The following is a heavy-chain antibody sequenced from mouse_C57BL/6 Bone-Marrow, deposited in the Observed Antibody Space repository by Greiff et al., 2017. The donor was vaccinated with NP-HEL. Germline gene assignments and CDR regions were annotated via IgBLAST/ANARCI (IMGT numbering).Heavy chain of an antibody. D-gene: IGHD1-1*01. CDR1: GYTFTSYW. CDR3: ARRDYYGSRRGFAY. Sequence: VQLQQSGAELVMPGASVKLSCKASGYTFTSYWMHWVKQRPGQGLEWIGEIDPSDSYTNYNQKFKGKSTLTVDKSSSTAYMQLSSLTSEDSAVYYCARRDYYGSRRGFAYWGQGTLVTVSA. V-gene: IGHV1-69*01. J-gene: IGHJ3*01. CDR2: IDPSDSYT.